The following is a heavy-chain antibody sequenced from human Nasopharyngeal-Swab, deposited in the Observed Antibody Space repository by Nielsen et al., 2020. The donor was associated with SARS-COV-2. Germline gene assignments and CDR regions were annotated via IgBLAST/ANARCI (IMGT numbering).Heavy chain of an antibody. V-gene: IGHV3-23*01. CDR3: AKALLHIVVVTAPGGY. Sequence: ESLKTPCAASGFTFSSYAMSWVRQAPGKGLEWVSAISGSGGSTYYADSVKGRFTISRDNSKNTLYLQMNSLRAEDTAVYYCAKALLHIVVVTAPGGYWGQGTLVTVSS. CDR1: GFTFSSYA. J-gene: IGHJ4*02. CDR2: ISGSGGST. D-gene: IGHD2-21*02.